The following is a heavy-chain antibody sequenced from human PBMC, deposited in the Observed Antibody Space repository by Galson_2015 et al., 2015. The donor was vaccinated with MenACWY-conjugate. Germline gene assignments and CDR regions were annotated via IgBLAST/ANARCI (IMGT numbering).Heavy chain of an antibody. CDR2: IYYSGST. CDR3: ARSFDPGNSRDGFTKYYFDY. J-gene: IGHJ4*02. Sequence: SETLSLTCNVSGGSISSTNYYWGWIRQSPGRGLEWIGSIYYSGSTYYNPPLKSRVTISVDTSKNQFSLKLSSVTAADTAVYYCARSFDPGNSRDGFTKYYFDYWGQGPLVTVSS. V-gene: IGHV4-39*07. CDR1: GGSISSTNYY. D-gene: IGHD5-24*01.